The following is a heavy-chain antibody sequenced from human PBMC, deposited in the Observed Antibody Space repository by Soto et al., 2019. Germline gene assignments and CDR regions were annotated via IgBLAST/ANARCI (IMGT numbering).Heavy chain of an antibody. CDR2: IIPIFGTA. J-gene: IGHJ5*02. CDR1: GGTFSSYA. V-gene: IGHV1-69*13. Sequence: ASVKVSCKASGGTFSSYAISWVRQAPGQGLEWMGGIIPIFGTANYAQKFQGRVTITADESTSTAYMELSSLRSEDTAVYYCARDGQIKSSRDNWFDPWGQGTLVTVSS. D-gene: IGHD6-6*01. CDR3: ARDGQIKSSRDNWFDP.